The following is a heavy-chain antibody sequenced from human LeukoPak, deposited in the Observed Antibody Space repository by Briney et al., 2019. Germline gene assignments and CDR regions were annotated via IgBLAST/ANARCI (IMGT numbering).Heavy chain of an antibody. Sequence: GGSLRLSCAASGFSFSSFAMTWVRQAPGKGLEWVSTVRSNGSTAYNADSVKGRFTISRDNSKNTVYLQMNSLRVEYTAIYYCARGQEFDDGVFDSWGQGTLVTVSS. CDR2: VRSNGSTA. J-gene: IGHJ4*02. CDR1: GFSFSSFA. CDR3: ARGQEFDDGVFDS. D-gene: IGHD1-1*01. V-gene: IGHV3-23*01.